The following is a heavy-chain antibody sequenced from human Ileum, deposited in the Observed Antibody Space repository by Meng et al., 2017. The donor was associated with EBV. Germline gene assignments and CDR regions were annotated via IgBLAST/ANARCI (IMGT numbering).Heavy chain of an antibody. Sequence: QVQRHQWGARLLKPSETLSLTCAVYGGSFTDYYWIWIRQPPGKGLEWIGEINPSEGTNYNPSLKSRVTISVDTSKNQFSLKMNSLTAADTAIYYCARRGSYGGGCDYWGQGTLVTVSS. D-gene: IGHD1-26*01. CDR1: GGSFTDYY. V-gene: IGHV4-34*01. J-gene: IGHJ4*02. CDR2: INPSEGT. CDR3: ARRGSYGGGCDY.